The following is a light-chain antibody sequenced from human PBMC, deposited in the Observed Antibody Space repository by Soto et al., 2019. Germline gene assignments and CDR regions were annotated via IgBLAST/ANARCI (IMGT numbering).Light chain of an antibody. CDR1: QTVSSS. CDR2: EAS. Sequence: EIVLTQSPVTMLLSRGERATLSCRSSQTVSSSLACCQQKPGQAPRLLIYEASNRATGIPARFSGSGSGTEFTLTISSLQYAEYAVNYCQQYNNWPPSTFGQGTKVDIK. V-gene: IGKV3D-15*01. J-gene: IGKJ1*01. CDR3: QQYNNWPPST.